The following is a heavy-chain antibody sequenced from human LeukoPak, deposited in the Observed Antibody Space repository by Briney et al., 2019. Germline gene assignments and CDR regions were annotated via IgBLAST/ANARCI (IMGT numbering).Heavy chain of an antibody. J-gene: IGHJ4*02. CDR2: IFPGDSDT. CDR3: ARSYCSSTSCSPDYFDY. D-gene: IGHD2-2*01. CDR1: GYSFTSYW. Sequence: GESLKISCKGSGYSFTSYWIGWVRQMPGKGLEWMGIIFPGDSDTRYSLSFQGQVTISADKSISTAYLQWSSLKASDTAMYYCARSYCSSTSCSPDYFDYWGQGTLVTVSS. V-gene: IGHV5-51*01.